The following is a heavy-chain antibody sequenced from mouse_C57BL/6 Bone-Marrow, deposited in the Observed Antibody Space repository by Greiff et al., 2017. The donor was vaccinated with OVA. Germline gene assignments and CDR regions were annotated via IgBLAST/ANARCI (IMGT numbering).Heavy chain of an antibody. CDR1: GFTFKDYY. CDR2: IDPENGDT. CDR3: TSYGNFDY. J-gene: IGHJ2*01. Sequence: EVQLQQSGAELVRPGASVKLSCTASGFTFKDYYMHWVKQRPEQGLEWIGWIDPENGDTEYASKFQGKATITADTSSNTAYLQLSSLTSEDTAVYYCTSYGNFDYWGQGTTLTVSS. V-gene: IGHV14-4*01. D-gene: IGHD2-1*01.